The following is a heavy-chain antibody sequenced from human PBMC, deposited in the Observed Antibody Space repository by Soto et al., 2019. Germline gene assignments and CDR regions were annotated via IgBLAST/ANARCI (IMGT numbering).Heavy chain of an antibody. CDR1: GYTFTVYY. V-gene: IGHV1-2*02. D-gene: IGHD2-8*01. CDR2: INPKSGGT. CDR3: ARDLAKGGVSAGFDY. Sequence: QVQLVQSGAEVKKPGASVNVSCKASGYTFTVYYMHWVRQAPGQGLEWMGWINPKSGGTMYPQQFQGRVTMTWDTSISTAYMALTRLRSDDTAVYYCARDLAKGGVSAGFDYWGQGTLGTVAA. J-gene: IGHJ4*02.